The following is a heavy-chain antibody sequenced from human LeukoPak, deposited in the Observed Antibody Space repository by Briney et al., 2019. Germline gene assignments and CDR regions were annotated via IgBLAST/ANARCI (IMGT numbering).Heavy chain of an antibody. J-gene: IGHJ5*01. CDR3: ARDSVSWFGFDS. D-gene: IGHD3-10*01. CDR1: GDSISSGAYY. CDR2: IYSNGNT. Sequence: SETLSLTCTVSGDSISSGAYYWSWIRRPAGKGLEWIGRIYSNGNTNYKPSLKSRVTISLDTSKRQFSLQLTSVTAADTAMYYCARDSVSWFGFDSWGQGTLVTVSS. V-gene: IGHV4-61*02.